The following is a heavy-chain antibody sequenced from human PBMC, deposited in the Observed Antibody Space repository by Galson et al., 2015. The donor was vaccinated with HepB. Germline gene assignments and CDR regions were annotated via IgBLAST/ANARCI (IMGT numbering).Heavy chain of an antibody. Sequence: SLRLSCAASGFTFSSYSMNWVRQAPGKGLEWVSYISSSSSTIYYADSVKGRFTISRDNSKNTLYLQMNSLRVDDTAVYYCARVVVLSATHLGEENLDAWGQGTLVTVSS. CDR1: GFTFSSYS. CDR3: ARVVVLSATHLGEENLDA. V-gene: IGHV3-48*01. J-gene: IGHJ5*02. CDR2: ISSSSSTI. D-gene: IGHD2-15*01.